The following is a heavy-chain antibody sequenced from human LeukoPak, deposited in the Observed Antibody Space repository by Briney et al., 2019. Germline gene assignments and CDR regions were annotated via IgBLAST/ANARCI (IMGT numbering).Heavy chain of an antibody. CDR2: ISYDGSNK. Sequence: GGSLRLSCAASGFTFSSYGMHWVRQAPGKGLEWVAVISYDGSNKYYADSVKGRFAISRGNSKNTLYLQMNSLRAEDTAVYYCAKDGRWSFDYWGQGTLVTVSS. CDR3: AKDGRWSFDY. J-gene: IGHJ4*02. V-gene: IGHV3-30*18. D-gene: IGHD4-23*01. CDR1: GFTFSSYG.